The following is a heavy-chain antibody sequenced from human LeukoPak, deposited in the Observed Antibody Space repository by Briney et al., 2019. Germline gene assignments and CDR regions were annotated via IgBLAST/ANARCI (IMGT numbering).Heavy chain of an antibody. CDR3: ARDLGSYVDS. Sequence: GGSLRLSCAASGFTVSSKYMSWVRQAPGKGLEWVSVIFIGGTTYYADSVKDRFTISRDNSKKTLFLQMNSLRAEDTAVYYCARDLGSYVDSWGHGTLVTVSS. V-gene: IGHV3-66*01. D-gene: IGHD5-18*01. CDR2: IFIGGTT. J-gene: IGHJ5*01. CDR1: GFTVSSKY.